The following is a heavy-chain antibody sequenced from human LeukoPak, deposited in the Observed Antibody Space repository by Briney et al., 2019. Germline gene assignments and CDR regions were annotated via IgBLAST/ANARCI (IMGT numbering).Heavy chain of an antibody. J-gene: IGHJ6*04. Sequence: GGSLRLSCAASGFTFSSYSMNWVRQAPGKGLEWVSSISSSSSYIYYADSVKGRFTTSRDNAKNSLYLQMNSQRAEDTAVYYCAELGITMIGGVWGKGTTVTISS. D-gene: IGHD3-10*02. CDR1: GFTFSSYS. CDR3: AELGITMIGGV. V-gene: IGHV3-21*01. CDR2: ISSSSSYI.